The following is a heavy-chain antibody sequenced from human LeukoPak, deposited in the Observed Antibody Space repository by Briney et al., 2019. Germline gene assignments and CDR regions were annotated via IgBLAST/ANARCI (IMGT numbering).Heavy chain of an antibody. CDR1: GYTFTGYY. J-gene: IGHJ4*02. D-gene: IGHD2-15*01. CDR2: INPNSGGT. V-gene: IGHV1-2*04. Sequence: ASVKVSCKASGYTFTGYYMHWVRQAPGQGLEWMGWINPNSGGTNYAQKFQGWVTMTRDTSISTAYMELSRLRSDDTAVDYCGREEKGFCGGGGCPDPVYYFDYGGQETLVTVSS. CDR3: GREEKGFCGGGGCPDPVYYFDY.